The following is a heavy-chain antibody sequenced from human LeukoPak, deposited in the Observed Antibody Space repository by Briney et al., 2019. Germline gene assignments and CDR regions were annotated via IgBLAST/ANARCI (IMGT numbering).Heavy chain of an antibody. J-gene: IGHJ4*02. CDR2: INPSGGST. D-gene: IGHD2-2*01. Sequence: ASVKVSCKASGYTFTSYYMHWVRQAPGQGLEWMGIINPSGGSTSYAQKFQGRVTMTRDTSTSTVYMELSSLRSEDTAVYYCARGGRWYQLLSGTFDYWGQGTLVTVSS. CDR3: ARGGRWYQLLSGTFDY. CDR1: GYTFTSYY. V-gene: IGHV1-46*01.